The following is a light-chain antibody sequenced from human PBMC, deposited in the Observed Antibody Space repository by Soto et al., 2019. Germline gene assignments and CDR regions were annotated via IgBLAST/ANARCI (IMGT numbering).Light chain of an antibody. CDR3: QQRSNWPIT. J-gene: IGKJ5*01. CDR1: QSVGSD. Sequence: EMVLTQSPCTLSLSPGARATLSCGASQSVGSDLAWYQQKPGQAPRLLIYGASTRATGIPARFSGSGSGTDFTLTISSLEPEDFAVYYCQQRSNWPITFGQGTRLEIK. V-gene: IGKV3-11*01. CDR2: GAS.